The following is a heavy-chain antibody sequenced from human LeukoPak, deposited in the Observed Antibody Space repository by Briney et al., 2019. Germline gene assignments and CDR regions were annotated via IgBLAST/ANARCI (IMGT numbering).Heavy chain of an antibody. CDR3: ARGPTMVRGVIIRSVVDP. V-gene: IGHV1-18*01. Sequence: ASVKVSCKASGYTFTSYGISWVRQAPGQGLEWMGWISAYNGNTNYAQKLQGRVTMTTDTSTSTAYMELRSLRSDDTAVYYCARGPTMVRGVIIRSVVDPWGQGTLVTVSS. CDR2: ISAYNGNT. CDR1: GYTFTSYG. J-gene: IGHJ5*02. D-gene: IGHD3-10*01.